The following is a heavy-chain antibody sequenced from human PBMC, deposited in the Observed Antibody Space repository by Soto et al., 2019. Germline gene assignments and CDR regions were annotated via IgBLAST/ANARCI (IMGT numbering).Heavy chain of an antibody. CDR3: AREWGSSWYFFHY. Sequence: GGSLRLSCAASGFTFSSYSMNWVRQAPGKGLEWVSSISSSSSYIYYADSVKGRFTISRDNAKNSLYLQMNSLRAEDTAVYYCAREWGSSWYFFHYWGQGTLVTVSS. CDR1: GFTFSSYS. CDR2: ISSSSSYI. D-gene: IGHD6-13*01. V-gene: IGHV3-21*01. J-gene: IGHJ4*02.